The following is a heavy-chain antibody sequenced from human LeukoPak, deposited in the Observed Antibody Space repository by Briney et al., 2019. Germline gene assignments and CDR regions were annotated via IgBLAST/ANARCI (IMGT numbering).Heavy chain of an antibody. CDR3: AGPPSPSSLDAFDI. CDR2: IIPIFGIA. J-gene: IGHJ3*02. V-gene: IGHV1-69*04. Sequence: SVKVSCKASGGTSSSYAISWVRQAPGQGLEWMGRIIPIFGIANYAQKFQGRVTITADKSTSTAYMELSSLRSEDTAVYYCAGPPSPSSLDAFDIWGQGTMVTVSS. CDR1: GGTSSSYA. D-gene: IGHD6-13*01.